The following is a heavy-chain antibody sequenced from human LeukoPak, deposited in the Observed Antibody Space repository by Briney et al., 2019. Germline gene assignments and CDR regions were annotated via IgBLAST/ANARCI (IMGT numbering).Heavy chain of an antibody. CDR1: GDSISSYY. Sequence: SETLSLTCTGSGDSISSYYWSWIGQPPGKGLERIGYIYYSGSTNYNPSLKSRLTISVDTSKNQFSLKLNSVTAADTAVYYCATVRYWQYGDNWFDPWGQGTLVTVSS. CDR2: IYYSGST. J-gene: IGHJ5*02. CDR3: ATVRYWQYGDNWFDP. D-gene: IGHD3-9*01. V-gene: IGHV4-59*01.